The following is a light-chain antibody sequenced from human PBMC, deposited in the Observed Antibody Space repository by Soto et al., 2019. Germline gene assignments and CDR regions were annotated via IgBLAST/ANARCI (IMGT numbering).Light chain of an antibody. CDR2: DAS. CDR3: QQHSKWPT. CDR1: QSVSNN. Sequence: EIVMTQSPATLSVSPGERATLSCRASQSVSNNLVWYQQRPGQAPRLLIYDASTRATGVPARFSGSGSGTEFTLTISSLQPEDFAVYICQQHSKWPTFGQGTKVDIK. J-gene: IGKJ1*01. V-gene: IGKV3-15*01.